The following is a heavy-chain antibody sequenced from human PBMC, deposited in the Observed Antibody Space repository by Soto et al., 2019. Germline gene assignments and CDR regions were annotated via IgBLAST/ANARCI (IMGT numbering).Heavy chain of an antibody. CDR3: ARQRVLRYFDWLLPSDY. Sequence: SVKVSCKASGGTFSSYAISWVRQAPGQGLEWMGGIIPIFGTANYAQKFQGRVTITADESTSTAYMELSSLRSEDTAVYSCARQRVLRYFDWLLPSDYWGQGTLVTVSS. CDR2: IIPIFGTA. D-gene: IGHD3-9*01. CDR1: GGTFSSYA. J-gene: IGHJ4*02. V-gene: IGHV1-69*13.